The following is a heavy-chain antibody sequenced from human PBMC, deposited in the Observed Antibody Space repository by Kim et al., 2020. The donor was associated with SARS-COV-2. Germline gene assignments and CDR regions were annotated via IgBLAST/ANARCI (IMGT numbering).Heavy chain of an antibody. CDR2: VDYSGST. D-gene: IGHD3-16*01. J-gene: IGHJ6*02. Sequence: SETLSLTCTVSGGSISSSSYYWDWIRQPPGKGLEWIGSVDYSGSTSYNPSLKSRINIFVDMSKNQFSLKVTSVSAADTAVYYCARHWGPYYYYGMDVWGQGTTGTVFS. V-gene: IGHV4-39*01. CDR3: ARHWGPYYYYGMDV. CDR1: GGSISSSSYY.